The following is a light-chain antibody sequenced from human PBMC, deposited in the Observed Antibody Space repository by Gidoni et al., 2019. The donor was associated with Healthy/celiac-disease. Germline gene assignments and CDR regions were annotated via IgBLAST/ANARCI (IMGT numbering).Light chain of an antibody. Sequence: DIQWTQSPSFLSASVGDRVTITCRASQGISSYLAWYQQKPGKATKLLIYAASTLQSGVPSRFRGSGSGTEFTLTISSLQPEDFATYYCQQLNSYPRTFGHGTKVEIK. CDR3: QQLNSYPRT. CDR1: QGISSY. J-gene: IGKJ1*01. CDR2: AAS. V-gene: IGKV1-9*01.